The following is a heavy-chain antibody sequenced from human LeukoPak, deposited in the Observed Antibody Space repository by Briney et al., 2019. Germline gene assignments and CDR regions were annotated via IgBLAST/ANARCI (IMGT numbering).Heavy chain of an antibody. J-gene: IGHJ4*02. D-gene: IGHD5-18*01. Sequence: GGSLRLSCAASGFTFSSYAMSWVRQAPGKGLEWVSSLSGSGGSTYYADSVKGRFTISRDNSKNTLYLQMDSLRAEDTAVYYCVRDRPDRGYSYGRDFDYWGQGTLVTVSS. CDR2: LSGSGGST. CDR3: VRDRPDRGYSYGRDFDY. CDR1: GFTFSSYA. V-gene: IGHV3-23*01.